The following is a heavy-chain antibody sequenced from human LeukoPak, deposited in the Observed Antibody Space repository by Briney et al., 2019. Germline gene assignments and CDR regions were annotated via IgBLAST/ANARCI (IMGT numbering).Heavy chain of an antibody. J-gene: IGHJ2*01. CDR1: GGSISSGGYY. V-gene: IGHV4-31*03. CDR2: IYYSGST. CDR3: ARVLLRSNVGWWELLGWYFDL. D-gene: IGHD1-26*01. Sequence: PSETLSLTCTVSGGSISSGGYYWSWIRQHPGKGLEWIGYIYYSGSTYYSPSLKSRVTISVDTSKNQFSLKLSSVTAADTAVYYCARVLLRSNVGWWELLGWYFDLWGRGTLVTVSS.